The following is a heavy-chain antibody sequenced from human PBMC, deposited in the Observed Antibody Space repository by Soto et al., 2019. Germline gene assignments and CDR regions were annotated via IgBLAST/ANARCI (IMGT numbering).Heavy chain of an antibody. V-gene: IGHV3-30-3*01. D-gene: IGHD3-22*01. J-gene: IGHJ6*02. CDR1: GFTFSSYA. Sequence: SGFTFSSYAMHWVRQAPGKGLEWVAVISYDGSNKYYADSVKGRFTISRDNSKNTLYLQMNSLRAEDTAVYYCARDPYDSLERYGMDVWGQGTTVTVSS. CDR2: ISYDGSNK. CDR3: ARDPYDSLERYGMDV.